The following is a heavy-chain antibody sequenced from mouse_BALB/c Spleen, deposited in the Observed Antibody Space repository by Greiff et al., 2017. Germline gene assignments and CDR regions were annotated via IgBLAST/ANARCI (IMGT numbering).Heavy chain of an antibody. CDR2: ISSGGSYT. CDR3: ARKDYGSSYDAMDY. J-gene: IGHJ4*01. D-gene: IGHD1-1*01. V-gene: IGHV5-9-4*01. Sequence: EVKLVESGGGLVKPGGSLKLSCAASGFTFSSYAMSWVRQSPEKRLEWVAEISSGGSYTYYPDTVTGRFTISRDNAKNTLYLEMSSLRSEDTAMYYCARKDYGSSYDAMDYWGQGTSVTVSS. CDR1: GFTFSSYA.